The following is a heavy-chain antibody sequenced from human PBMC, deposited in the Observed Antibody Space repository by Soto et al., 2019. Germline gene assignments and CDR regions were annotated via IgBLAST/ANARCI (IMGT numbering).Heavy chain of an antibody. J-gene: IGHJ6*04. V-gene: IGHV1-18*01. CDR2: ISPNSGKT. D-gene: IGHD3-16*01. Sequence: ASVKVSCKASGYTFSNFGISWVRQAPGEGLEWMGWISPNSGKTKFAQRVQGRVTMTTDISTSTAYMELGSLTSDDTAVYYCAMVDNYVTPTPQDVWGEGTTVTLSS. CDR1: GYTFSNFG. CDR3: AMVDNYVTPTPQDV.